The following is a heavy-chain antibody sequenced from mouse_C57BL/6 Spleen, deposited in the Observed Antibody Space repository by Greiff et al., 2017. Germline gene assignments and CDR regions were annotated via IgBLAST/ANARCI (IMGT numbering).Heavy chain of an antibody. V-gene: IGHV5-4*01. Sequence: EVKLVESGGGLVKPGGSLKLSCAASGFTFSSYAMSWVRQTPEKRLEWVATISDGGSYTYYPDNVKGRFTISRDNAKNHLYLQMSHLKSEDTAMYYCARDEGYDGSPGYFDVWGTGTTVTVSS. CDR3: ARDEGYDGSPGYFDV. D-gene: IGHD1-1*01. J-gene: IGHJ1*03. CDR1: GFTFSSYA. CDR2: ISDGGSYT.